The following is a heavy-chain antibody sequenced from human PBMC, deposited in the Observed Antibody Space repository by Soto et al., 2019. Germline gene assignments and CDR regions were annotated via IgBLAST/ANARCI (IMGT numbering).Heavy chain of an antibody. CDR2: IYHSGST. Sequence: QLQLQESGSGLVKPSQTLSLTFAVSGGSISSGGYSWSWIRQPPGKGLEWIGYIYHSGSTYYNPSLKSLVTISVDRSKNQFSLKLRSVTAADTAVYYCARAHYGDYGYGMDVWGQGTTVTVSS. D-gene: IGHD4-17*01. CDR1: GGSISSGGYS. V-gene: IGHV4-30-2*01. J-gene: IGHJ6*02. CDR3: ARAHYGDYGYGMDV.